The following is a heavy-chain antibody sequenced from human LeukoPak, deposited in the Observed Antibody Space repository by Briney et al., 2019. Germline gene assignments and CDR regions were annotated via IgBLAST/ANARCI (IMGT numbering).Heavy chain of an antibody. CDR3: TRGPEVFDY. CDR2: IRSKAYGGTT. CDR1: GFTFSSYD. V-gene: IGHV3-49*04. Sequence: GGSLRLSCGASGFTFSSYDMNWVRQAPGKGLEWVGFIRSKAYGGTTEYAASVKGRFTISRDDSKSIAYLQMNSLKTEDTAVYYCTRGPEVFDYWGQGTLVTVSS. J-gene: IGHJ4*02.